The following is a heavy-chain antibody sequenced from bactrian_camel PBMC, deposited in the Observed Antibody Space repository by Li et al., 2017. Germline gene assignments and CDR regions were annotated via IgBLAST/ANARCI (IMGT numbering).Heavy chain of an antibody. CDR2: VYFGGSRT. D-gene: IGHD5*01. CDR3: AAATSWRLDPDWGNPYKV. J-gene: IGHJ4*01. Sequence: HVQLVESGGGSAQAGGALRLSCVASEGIMDTYCMGWFRQAPGKEREGVAFVYFGGSRTYYADSVKGRFTISEDTASDTVFLQMNNLEPEDTAMYYCAAATSWRLDPDWGNPYKVWGQGTQVTVS. CDR1: EGIMDTYC. V-gene: IGHV3S60*01.